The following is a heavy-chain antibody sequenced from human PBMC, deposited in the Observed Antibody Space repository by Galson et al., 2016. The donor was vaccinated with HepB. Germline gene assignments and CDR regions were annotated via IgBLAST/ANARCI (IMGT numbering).Heavy chain of an antibody. D-gene: IGHD5-12*01. J-gene: IGHJ3*01. CDR1: GGIFSSYA. Sequence: SVKVSCKASGGIFSSYAMSWVRQAPGHGLEWMGGIIRMFGTVNYARKFQGRVTISADDSASTVYMELSGLRSDDTAVYYCARSQIVATFTGFAYWGQGTMVPVAS. V-gene: IGHV1-69*13. CDR3: ARSQIVATFTGFAY. CDR2: IIRMFGTV.